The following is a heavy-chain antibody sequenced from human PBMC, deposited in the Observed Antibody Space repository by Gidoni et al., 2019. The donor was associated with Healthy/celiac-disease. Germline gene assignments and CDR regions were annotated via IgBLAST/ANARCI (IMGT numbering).Heavy chain of an antibody. CDR2: IWYDGSNK. CDR3: ARGLDYFDY. D-gene: IGHD3-9*01. J-gene: IGHJ4*02. V-gene: IGHV3-33*01. CDR1: GFTFSSYG. Sequence: QVQLVESGGGVVQPGRSVRLSCAASGFTFSSYGMHWVRQAPGKGLEWVAVIWYDGSNKYYADSVKGRFTISRDNYKNTLYLQMNSLRAEDTAVYYCARGLDYFDYWGQGTLVTVSS.